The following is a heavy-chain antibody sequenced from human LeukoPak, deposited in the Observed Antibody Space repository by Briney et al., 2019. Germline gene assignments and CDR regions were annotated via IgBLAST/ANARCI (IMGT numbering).Heavy chain of an antibody. CDR1: GFTFSSYD. V-gene: IGHV3-33*01. Sequence: GGSLRLSCAASGFTFSSYDMHWVRQAPGKGLEWVTVIWYDGSNKYYADSVKGRFTISRDNSKNTLYLQMNSLRAEDTAVYYCARGLFDCTNGVCYTGPGMDVWGQGTTVTVSS. J-gene: IGHJ6*02. CDR3: ARGLFDCTNGVCYTGPGMDV. CDR2: IWYDGSNK. D-gene: IGHD2-8*01.